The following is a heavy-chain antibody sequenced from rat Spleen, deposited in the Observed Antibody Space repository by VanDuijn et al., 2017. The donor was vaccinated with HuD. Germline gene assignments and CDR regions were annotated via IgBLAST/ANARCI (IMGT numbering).Heavy chain of an antibody. J-gene: IGHJ3*01. CDR1: GYSITSSYR. CDR2: INSAGNT. CDR3: ARSDGTHYYLPFIY. V-gene: IGHV3-3*01. Sequence: VQLQESGPGLVKPSQSLSLTCSVTGYSITSSYRWNWIRKFPGNKLEWMGYINSAGNTLYNPSLKSRISITRDTSKNQFFLQVNSVTTEDTATYYCARSDGTHYYLPFIYWGQGTQVTVSS. D-gene: IGHD1-12*02.